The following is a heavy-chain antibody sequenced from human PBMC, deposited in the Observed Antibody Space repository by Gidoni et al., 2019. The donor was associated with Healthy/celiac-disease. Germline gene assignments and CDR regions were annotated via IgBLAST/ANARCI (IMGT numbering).Heavy chain of an antibody. CDR3: ARGGITMVRGVITPINWFDP. CDR1: GRSSSSGGSY. CDR2: IYYSGST. D-gene: IGHD3-10*01. V-gene: IGHV4-31*03. J-gene: IGHJ5*02. Sequence: VQLQESGTGLVKPSQTLSLTCTVSGRSSSSGGSYWSWIRQHPGKGLEWIGYIYYSGSTYYNPSLKSRGTISVDTSKKQFSLKLSSVTAADTAVYYCARGGITMVRGVITPINWFDPWGQGTLVTVSS.